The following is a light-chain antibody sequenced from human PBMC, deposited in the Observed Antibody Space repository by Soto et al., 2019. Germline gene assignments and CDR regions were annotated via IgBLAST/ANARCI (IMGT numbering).Light chain of an antibody. V-gene: IGLV2-14*01. CDR3: SSYTDNTTLL. J-gene: IGLJ2*01. Sequence: QSVLTQPASVSGSPGQSLTISCTGTSNDIGGFNYVSWYRQYPGKAPKLMIYEVSTRTSGVSNRFSGSKSGNTASLTISGLHTEDEADYYCSSYTDNTTLLFGGGTKLTVL. CDR2: EVS. CDR1: SNDIGGFNY.